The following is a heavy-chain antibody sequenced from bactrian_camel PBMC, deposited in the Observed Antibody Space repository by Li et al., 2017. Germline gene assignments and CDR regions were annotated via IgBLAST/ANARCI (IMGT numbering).Heavy chain of an antibody. J-gene: IGHJ6*01. CDR1: GATHCNYY. Sequence: VQLVESGGGSVQAGGSLRLSCEYSGATHCNYYQSWYRQAPGEERQLVASLDSDGITTYADSVKGRFTISQDSAKNILYLQMNSLKPEDTAVYYCASVATVAKVRFGECSFGSSGQGTQVTVS. D-gene: IGHD6*01. V-gene: IGHV3S53*01. CDR3: ASVATVAKVRFGECSFGS. CDR2: LDSDGIT.